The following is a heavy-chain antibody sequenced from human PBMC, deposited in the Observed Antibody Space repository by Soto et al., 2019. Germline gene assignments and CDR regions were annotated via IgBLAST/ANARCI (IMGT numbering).Heavy chain of an antibody. CDR1: GGTFSSYA. J-gene: IGHJ6*02. CDR2: IIPIFGTA. Sequence: QVQLVQSGAEVKKPGSSVKVSCKAPGGTFSSYAISWVRQAPGQGLEWMGGIIPIFGTANYAQKFQGRVTITEDEYTSTGYMELSSLRSEDTAVYYCARSQGGSSSLDIYYYYYYGMDVWGQGTTVTVSS. V-gene: IGHV1-69*01. CDR3: ARSQGGSSSLDIYYYYYYGMDV. D-gene: IGHD2-15*01.